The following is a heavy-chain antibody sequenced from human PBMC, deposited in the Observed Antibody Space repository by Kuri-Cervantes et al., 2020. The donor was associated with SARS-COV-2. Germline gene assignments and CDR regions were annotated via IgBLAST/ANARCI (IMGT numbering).Heavy chain of an antibody. CDR2: IYYSGST. CDR1: GGSTSSSSYY. J-gene: IGHJ6*03. V-gene: IGHV4-39*07. CDR3: ASDLLLPHTIFGVVHTEVYYYYYMDV. Sequence: GSRRLPCTVSGGSTSSSSYYWGWIRQPPGKGLEWIGRIYYSGSTYYNPSLKSPVTISVDTSKNQFSLKLSSLTAAATAVYYCASDLLLPHTIFGVVHTEVYYYYYMDVWGKGTTVTVSS. D-gene: IGHD3-3*01.